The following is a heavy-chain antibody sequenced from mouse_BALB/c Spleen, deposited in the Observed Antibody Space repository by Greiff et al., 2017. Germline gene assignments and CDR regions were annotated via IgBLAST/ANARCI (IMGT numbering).Heavy chain of an antibody. Sequence: EVKLMESGGGLVKPGGSLKLSCAASGFTFSDYYMYWVRQTPEKRLEWVATISDGGSYTYYPDSVKGRFTISRDNAKNNLYLQMSSLKSEDTAMYYCARPGTGAMDYWGQGTSVTVSS. D-gene: IGHD4-1*01. CDR3: ARPGTGAMDY. CDR1: GFTFSDYY. J-gene: IGHJ4*01. V-gene: IGHV5-4*02. CDR2: ISDGGSYT.